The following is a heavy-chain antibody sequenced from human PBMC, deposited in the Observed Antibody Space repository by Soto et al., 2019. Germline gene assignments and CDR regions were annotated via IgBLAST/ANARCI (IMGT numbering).Heavy chain of an antibody. D-gene: IGHD6-13*01. Sequence: SETLSLTCTVSGGSISSGGYYWSWIRQHPGKGLEWIGYIYYSGSTYYNPSLKSGVTISVDTSKNQFSLKLSSGTAAGTAVYYCARFFGVAAAGPFDYWGQGTLVTVSP. CDR2: IYYSGST. CDR3: ARFFGVAAAGPFDY. V-gene: IGHV4-31*03. CDR1: GGSISSGGYY. J-gene: IGHJ4*02.